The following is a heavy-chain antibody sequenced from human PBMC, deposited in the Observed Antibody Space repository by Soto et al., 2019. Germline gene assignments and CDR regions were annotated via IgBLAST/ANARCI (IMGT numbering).Heavy chain of an antibody. J-gene: IGHJ4*02. V-gene: IGHV3-23*01. CDR2: ISGSGGST. CDR1: GFTFSSYA. CDR3: AKDYRPTTVTTKYYFDY. D-gene: IGHD4-17*01. Sequence: GGSLRLSCAASGFTFSSYAMSWVRQAPGKGLEWVSAISGSGGSTYYADSVKGRFTISRDNSKNTLYLQMNSLRAEDTAVYYCAKDYRPTTVTTKYYFDYWGQGTLVTVSS.